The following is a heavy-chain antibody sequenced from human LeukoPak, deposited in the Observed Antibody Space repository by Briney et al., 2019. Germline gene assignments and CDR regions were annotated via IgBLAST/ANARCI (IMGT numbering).Heavy chain of an antibody. Sequence: SETLSLTCTVSGGSISSSSYYWGWIRQPPGKGLEWIGSIYYSGSTYYNPSLKSRVTISVDTSKNQFSLKLSSVTSADSAVYYCARDRGYYYGGAFDVWGQGTIIAVSS. D-gene: IGHD3-22*01. CDR3: ARDRGYYYGGAFDV. V-gene: IGHV4-39*07. CDR2: IYYSGST. CDR1: GGSISSSSYY. J-gene: IGHJ3*01.